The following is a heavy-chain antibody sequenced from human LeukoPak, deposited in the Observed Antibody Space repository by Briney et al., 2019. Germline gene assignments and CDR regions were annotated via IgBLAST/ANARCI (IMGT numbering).Heavy chain of an antibody. J-gene: IGHJ4*02. CDR2: IKQDGSEK. CDR1: GFIFTNYF. D-gene: IGHD2-21*02. Sequence: GGSLRLSCAASGFIFTNYFMSWVRQAPGKGLEWVANIKQDGSEKYYVDSVKGRFTISRDNAKNSLYLQMNSLRAEDTAVCYCATEVEGDLEDYWGQGTLVTVSS. V-gene: IGHV3-7*03. CDR3: ATEVEGDLEDY.